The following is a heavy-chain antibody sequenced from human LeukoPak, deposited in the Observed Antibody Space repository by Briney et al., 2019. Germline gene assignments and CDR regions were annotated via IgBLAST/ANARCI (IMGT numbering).Heavy chain of an antibody. CDR2: INSDGSST. Sequence: GGSLRLSCAASGFTFSNYWMHWVRQAPGKGLVWVSRINSDGSSTTYADSVKGRFTISRDNGQNTLYLQMNSLRAEDTAAYYCAREGRGYSYAFEYWGQGTLVTVSS. CDR3: AREGRGYSYAFEY. V-gene: IGHV3-74*01. D-gene: IGHD5-18*01. J-gene: IGHJ4*02. CDR1: GFTFSNYW.